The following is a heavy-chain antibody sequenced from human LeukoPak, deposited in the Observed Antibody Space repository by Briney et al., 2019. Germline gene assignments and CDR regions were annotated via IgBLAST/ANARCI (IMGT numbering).Heavy chain of an antibody. D-gene: IGHD1-1*01. CDR1: GGSISSGGYS. CDR3: ARDGGKWNDDGYYHYMDV. J-gene: IGHJ6*03. V-gene: IGHV4-30-4*07. Sequence: SETLSLTCAVSGGSISSGGYSWSWIRQPPGKGLEWIGYIYYSGSTYYNPSLKSRVTISVDTSKNQFSLKLRSVTAADTAVYYCARDGGKWNDDGYYHYMDVWGKGTTVTISS. CDR2: IYYSGST.